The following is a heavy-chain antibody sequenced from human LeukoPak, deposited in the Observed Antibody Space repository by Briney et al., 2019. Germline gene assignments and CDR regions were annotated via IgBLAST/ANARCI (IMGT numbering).Heavy chain of an antibody. D-gene: IGHD2-15*01. CDR1: GGSISSYY. Sequence: SESLSLTCTVSGGSISSYYWSWIRQPAGKGLEWIGRIYTSGSTNYNPSLKSRLTMSVDTSKNQFSLNLTSVTAADTAVYYCARGDKPGQGFDYWGQGTLVTVSS. J-gene: IGHJ4*02. CDR3: ARGDKPGQGFDY. V-gene: IGHV4-4*07. CDR2: IYTSGST.